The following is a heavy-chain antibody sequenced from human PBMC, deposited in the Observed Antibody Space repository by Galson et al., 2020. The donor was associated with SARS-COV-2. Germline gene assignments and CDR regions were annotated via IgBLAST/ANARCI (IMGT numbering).Heavy chain of an antibody. CDR2: IDYSGST. Sequence: SETLSLTCTVSGGSVSSSSYYWSWIRQPPGKGLEWIGYIDYSGSTKYNPSLKSRVTISVDTSKNQFSLKLSSVTAADTAVYYCARGTYYYDSSGYSVNDAFDIWGQGTMVTVSS. CDR1: GGSVSSSSYY. D-gene: IGHD3-22*01. V-gene: IGHV4-61*01. J-gene: IGHJ3*02. CDR3: ARGTYYYDSSGYSVNDAFDI.